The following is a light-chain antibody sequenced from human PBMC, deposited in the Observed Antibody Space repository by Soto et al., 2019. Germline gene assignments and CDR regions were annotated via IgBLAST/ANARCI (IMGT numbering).Light chain of an antibody. V-gene: IGKV1-5*03. CDR2: KAS. J-gene: IGKJ1*01. CDR1: QGISSW. CDR3: QQHTT. Sequence: DIQMTQSPSSLSASLGHRVTITCRASQGISSWLAWYQQKPGKAPRLLIYKASSLASGVPSRFSGSGSGTEFTLTISSLQPEDVATYHCQQHTTFGQGTKVDIK.